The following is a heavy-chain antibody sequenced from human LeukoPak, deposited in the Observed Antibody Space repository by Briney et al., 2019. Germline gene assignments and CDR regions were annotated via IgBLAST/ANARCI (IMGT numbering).Heavy chain of an antibody. CDR1: GWSFSGYY. CDR3: ARESGGTGH. D-gene: IGHD3/OR15-3a*01. Sequence: SETLSLTCAVSGWSFSGYYWSWIRQPPGKGLEWTGETNHSGSLNYTASLKSRVSISADTTKNQCSLKLTSVTAPDAAVYYCARESGGTGHWGQGTLVTVSS. J-gene: IGHJ4*02. V-gene: IGHV4-34*01. CDR2: TNHSGSL.